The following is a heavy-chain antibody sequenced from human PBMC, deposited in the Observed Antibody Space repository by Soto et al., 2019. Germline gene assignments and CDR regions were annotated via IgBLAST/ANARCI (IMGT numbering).Heavy chain of an antibody. J-gene: IGHJ4*02. CDR2: IIPIFGTA. D-gene: IGHD6-19*01. CDR1: GGTFSSYA. CDR3: ARGYGIAVAGAFDY. Sequence: SVKVSCKASGGTFSSYAISWVRQAPGQGLEWMGGIIPIFGTANYAQKFQGRVTITADESTSTAYMELSSLRSEDTAVYYCARGYGIAVAGAFDYWGQGTLVTVSS. V-gene: IGHV1-69*13.